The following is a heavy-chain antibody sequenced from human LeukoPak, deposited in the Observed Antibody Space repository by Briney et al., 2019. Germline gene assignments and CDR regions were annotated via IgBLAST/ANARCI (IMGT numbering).Heavy chain of an antibody. CDR1: GGSFSGHY. CDR3: ARGIAMVRGVIPWDGVYYYMDV. D-gene: IGHD3-10*01. J-gene: IGHJ6*03. Sequence: SETLSLTCAVYGGSFSGHYWSWIRQPPGKGLEWIGEINHSGSTNYNPSLKSRVIISVDTSQNQFSLKLSSVTAADTAVYYCARGIAMVRGVIPWDGVYYYMDVWGKGTTVTVSS. CDR2: INHSGST. V-gene: IGHV4-34*01.